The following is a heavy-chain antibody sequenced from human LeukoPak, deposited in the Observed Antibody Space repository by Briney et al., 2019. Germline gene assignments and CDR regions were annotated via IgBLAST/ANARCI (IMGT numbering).Heavy chain of an antibody. J-gene: IGHJ4*02. V-gene: IGHV3-23*01. Sequence: GGSLRLSCAASGFTFSNYAMSWVRQAPGKGLERVSSISSSGSRPYYADSVKGRFTISRDNSKNTLFLQMNSLRAEDTAVYYCATQRSGWHYFDYWGQGTLVTVSS. CDR3: ATQRSGWHYFDY. CDR1: GFTFSNYA. CDR2: ISSSGSRP. D-gene: IGHD6-19*01.